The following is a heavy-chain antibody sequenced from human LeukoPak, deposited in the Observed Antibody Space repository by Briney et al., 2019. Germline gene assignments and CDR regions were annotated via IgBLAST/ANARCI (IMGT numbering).Heavy chain of an antibody. D-gene: IGHD3-10*01. J-gene: IGHJ3*02. CDR3: ARDSLGRAFDI. Sequence: GGSLRLSCAASGFSFSTYWMSWVRQAPGKGLEWVANIKQDGSEKYYVDSVKGRFTISRDNAKNSLYLQMNSLRAEDTAVYYCARDSLGRAFDIWGQGTMVTVSS. CDR2: IKQDGSEK. CDR1: GFSFSTYW. V-gene: IGHV3-7*01.